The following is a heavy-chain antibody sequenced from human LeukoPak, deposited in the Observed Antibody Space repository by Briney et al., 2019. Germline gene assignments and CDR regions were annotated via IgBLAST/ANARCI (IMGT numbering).Heavy chain of an antibody. D-gene: IGHD1-26*01. V-gene: IGHV4-39*01. CDR2: IYYSGST. CDR1: GGSVSSSSYY. Sequence: SETLSLTCTVSGGSVSSSSYYWGWIRQPPGKGLEWIGSIYYSGSTYYNPSLKSRVTISVDTTKNQFSLKLSPVTAADTAVYYCARRSSGSYPYYYFDFWGQGTLVTVSS. CDR3: ARRSSGSYPYYYFDF. J-gene: IGHJ4*02.